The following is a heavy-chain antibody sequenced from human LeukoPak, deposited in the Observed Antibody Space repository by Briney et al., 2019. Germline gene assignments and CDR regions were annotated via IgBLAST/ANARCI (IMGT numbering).Heavy chain of an antibody. CDR3: ARDRGYCSSIRCYYYFDY. J-gene: IGHJ4*02. D-gene: IGHD2-2*01. CDR2: IYTSGST. CDR1: GGSISSYY. V-gene: IGHV4-4*07. Sequence: SETLSLTCTVSGGSISSYYWSWIRQPAGKGLEWIGRIYTSGSTNYNPSLKSRVTMSVDTSKNQFSLKLSSVTDADTAVYYCARDRGYCSSIRCYYYFDYWGQGTLLTVSS.